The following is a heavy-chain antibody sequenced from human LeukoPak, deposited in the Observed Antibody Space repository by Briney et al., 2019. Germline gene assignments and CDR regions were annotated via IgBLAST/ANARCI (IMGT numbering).Heavy chain of an antibody. V-gene: IGHV1-18*01. CDR3: ARVGNVAATPPVTFDP. J-gene: IGHJ5*02. Sequence: ASVKVSCKASGYTFTSYGIIWVRQAPGQGLEWMGWISAYNGNTNYAQKLQGRVTMTTDTSTSTAYMELRSLRSDDTAVYYCARVGNVAATPPVTFDPWGQGTLVTVSS. CDR1: GYTFTSYG. CDR2: ISAYNGNT. D-gene: IGHD2-15*01.